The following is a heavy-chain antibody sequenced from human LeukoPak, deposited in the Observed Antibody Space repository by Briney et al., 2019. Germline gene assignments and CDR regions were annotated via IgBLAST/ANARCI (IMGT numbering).Heavy chain of an antibody. CDR3: VRFGVNYDMDV. Sequence: SETLSLTCSVFGGSISGCYWTWVRQPPGKGLEWIGQIHYSGRADYNPSLKSRITMSVDTSRNQISLKLSSVTAADTAIYYCVRFGVNYDMDVWGQGTTVTVFS. V-gene: IGHV4-59*01. J-gene: IGHJ6*02. CDR1: GGSISGCY. CDR2: IHYSGRA. D-gene: IGHD3-16*01.